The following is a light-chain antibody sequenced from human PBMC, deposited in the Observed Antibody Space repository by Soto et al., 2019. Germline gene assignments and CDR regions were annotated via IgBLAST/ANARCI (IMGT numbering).Light chain of an antibody. Sequence: EIVLTQSPGTLSLSPGERATLSCRASQSVSSSYLAWYQQKPGQAPRLLIYGASSRATGIPDRFSGSGSGTDFTLTISTLEPEDFAVYYCYQYGAFGQGTKVEIK. CDR1: QSVSSSY. J-gene: IGKJ1*01. CDR3: YQYGA. V-gene: IGKV3-20*01. CDR2: GAS.